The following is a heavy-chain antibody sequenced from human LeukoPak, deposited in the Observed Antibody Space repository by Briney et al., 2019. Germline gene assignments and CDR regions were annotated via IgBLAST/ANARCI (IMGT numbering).Heavy chain of an antibody. J-gene: IGHJ3*02. CDR2: INPNSGVS. CDR3: ARDPLYDSSGVDAFDI. V-gene: IGHV1-2*02. D-gene: IGHD3-22*01. Sequence: GASVKVSCKASGYTFTGSYMHWVRQAPGQGLEWMGWINPNSGVSNYAQKFRGRVTMTRDTSISTAYMELSRLRSDDTAVYYCARDPLYDSSGVDAFDIWGQGTMVTVSS. CDR1: GYTFTGSY.